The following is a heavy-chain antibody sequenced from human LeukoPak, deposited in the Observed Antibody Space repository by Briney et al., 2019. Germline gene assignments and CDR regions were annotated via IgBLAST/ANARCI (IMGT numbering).Heavy chain of an antibody. D-gene: IGHD3-22*01. Sequence: SETLSLTCTVSGGSISSYYWSWIRQPPGKGLEWIGYICYSGSTNYNPSLKSRVTISVDTSKNQFSLKLSSVTAADTAVYYCARDYYDSSVRYYGMDVWGQGTTVTVSS. CDR3: ARDYYDSSVRYYGMDV. V-gene: IGHV4-59*01. J-gene: IGHJ6*02. CDR2: ICYSGST. CDR1: GGSISSYY.